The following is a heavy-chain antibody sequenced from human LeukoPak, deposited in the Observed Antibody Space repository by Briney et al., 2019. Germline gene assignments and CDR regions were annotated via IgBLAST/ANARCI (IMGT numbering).Heavy chain of an antibody. CDR3: VRAIAAAASY. CDR2: IKQDGSER. Sequence: GGSLRLSCAASGFTFSSYAMSWVRQAPGRGLEWVANIKQDGSERYYVDSVKGRFTITRDNAKNSLSLQMNSLRVEDTAVYYCVRAIAAAASYWGQGTLVTVSS. CDR1: GFTFSSYA. V-gene: IGHV3-7*01. J-gene: IGHJ4*02. D-gene: IGHD6-13*01.